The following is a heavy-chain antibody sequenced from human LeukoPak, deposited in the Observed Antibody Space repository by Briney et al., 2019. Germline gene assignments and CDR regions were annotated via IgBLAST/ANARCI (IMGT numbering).Heavy chain of an antibody. Sequence: GSSVTVSCKASGGTFSSYAISWVRQAPGQGLEWMGGIIPIFGTANYAQKFQGRVTITADESTSTAYMELSSLRSEDTAVYYCARGGYYDSSGYYREDTDFDYWGQGTLVTVSS. D-gene: IGHD3-22*01. CDR3: ARGGYYDSSGYYREDTDFDY. V-gene: IGHV1-69*01. J-gene: IGHJ4*02. CDR1: GGTFSSYA. CDR2: IIPIFGTA.